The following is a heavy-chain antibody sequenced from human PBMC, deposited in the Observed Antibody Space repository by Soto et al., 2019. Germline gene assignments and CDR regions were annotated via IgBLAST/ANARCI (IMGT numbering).Heavy chain of an antibody. D-gene: IGHD1-26*01. J-gene: IGHJ4*02. Sequence: QVQLEESGGGVVQPGRSLRLSCAASGFTVGAYTMHWVRQAPGKGLEWVAVISSDGNHKYYTDSVKGRFTISRDTSTNPLFLQMNSLRPEDTAVYYCTRWEHPLFDYWGQGTLVTVSS. CDR2: ISSDGNHK. CDR1: GFTVGAYT. V-gene: IGHV3-30-3*01. CDR3: TRWEHPLFDY.